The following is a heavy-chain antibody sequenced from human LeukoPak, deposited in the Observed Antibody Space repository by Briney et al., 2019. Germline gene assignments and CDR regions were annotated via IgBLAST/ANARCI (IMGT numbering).Heavy chain of an antibody. CDR3: AMEGPYGSGSYYSY. J-gene: IGHJ4*02. D-gene: IGHD3-10*01. CDR1: GYTFTSYG. V-gene: IGHV1-18*01. Sequence: VASVKVSCKASGYTFTSYGISWVRQAPGQGLEWTGWISAYNGNTNYAQKLQGRVTMTTDTSTSTAYMELRSLRSDDTAVYYCAMEGPYGSGSYYSYWGQGTLVTVSS. CDR2: ISAYNGNT.